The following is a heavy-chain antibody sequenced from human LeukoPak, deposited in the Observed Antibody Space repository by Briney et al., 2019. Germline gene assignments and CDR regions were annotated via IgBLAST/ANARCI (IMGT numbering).Heavy chain of an antibody. D-gene: IGHD3-22*01. Sequence: PSETLSLTCTVSGGSISSSSYYWGWIRQPPGKGLEWIGSIYYSGSTYYNPSLKSRVTISVDTSKNQFSLKLSSVTAADTAVYYCASTGYYYDSSGSSYYFDYWGQGTLVTVSS. CDR2: IYYSGST. CDR1: GGSISSSSYY. CDR3: ASTGYYYDSSGSSYYFDY. J-gene: IGHJ4*02. V-gene: IGHV4-39*01.